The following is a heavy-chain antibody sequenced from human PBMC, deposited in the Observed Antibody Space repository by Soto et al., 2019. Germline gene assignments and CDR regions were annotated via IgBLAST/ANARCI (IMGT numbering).Heavy chain of an antibody. CDR2: IYYSGTT. J-gene: IGHJ5*02. CDR1: GGCIIDYY. CDR3: ARVPGP. Sequence: SETLSLTCTVSGGCIIDYYWSWIRQPPGKGLEWIGYIYYSGTTDYSPSLKSRVTISVDTSKNQFSLKLSSVTAADTAVYYCARVPGPWGQGTLVTVSS. V-gene: IGHV4-59*12.